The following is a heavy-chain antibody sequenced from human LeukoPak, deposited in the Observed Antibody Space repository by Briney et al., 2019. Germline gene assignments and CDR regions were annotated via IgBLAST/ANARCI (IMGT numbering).Heavy chain of an antibody. D-gene: IGHD2-21*02. Sequence: PGGSLRLSCTASGFTFGDYAMSWVRQAPGKGLEWVGFIRSKAYGGTTEYAASVKGRFTISRDDSKSIAYLQMNSLKTEDTAVYYCTREVVTAILGVWFDPWGQGTLVTVSS. CDR2: IRSKAYGGTT. CDR3: TREVVTAILGVWFDP. J-gene: IGHJ5*02. V-gene: IGHV3-49*04. CDR1: GFTFGDYA.